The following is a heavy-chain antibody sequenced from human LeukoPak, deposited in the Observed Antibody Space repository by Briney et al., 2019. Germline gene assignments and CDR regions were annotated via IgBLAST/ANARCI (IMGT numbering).Heavy chain of an antibody. J-gene: IGHJ4*02. CDR3: ARIGGSVDIGWSFDY. V-gene: IGHV3-7*01. D-gene: IGHD6-19*01. CDR2: MKGDGSDK. CDR1: GFTFINYW. Sequence: PGGSLRLSCAASGFTFINYWMSWVRQAPGKGLEWVANMKGDGSDKLFLDSLRGRFTISRDNAKNSLYLQMNNLRAEDTAVYYCARIGGSVDIGWSFDYWGQGTLVTVSS.